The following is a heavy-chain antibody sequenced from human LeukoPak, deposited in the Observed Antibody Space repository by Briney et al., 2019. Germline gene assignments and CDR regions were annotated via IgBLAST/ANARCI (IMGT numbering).Heavy chain of an antibody. CDR3: TSRISIFGVVNDY. J-gene: IGHJ4*02. CDR2: IKSKTDGGTT. Sequence: PGGSLRLSCAASGFTFSNAWMSWVRQAPGKGLEWVGLIKSKTDGGTTDYAAPVKGRFTISRDDSKNTLYLQMNSLKTEDTAVYYCTSRISIFGVVNDYWGQGTLVTVSS. CDR1: GFTFSNAW. V-gene: IGHV3-15*01. D-gene: IGHD3-3*01.